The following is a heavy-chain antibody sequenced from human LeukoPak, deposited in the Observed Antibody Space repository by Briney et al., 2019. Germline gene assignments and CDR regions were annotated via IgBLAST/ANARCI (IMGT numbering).Heavy chain of an antibody. V-gene: IGHV3-53*01. CDR1: GFTVSSKY. J-gene: IGHJ3*02. CDR3: AKSPAVDAAFDI. D-gene: IGHD4-23*01. Sequence: GGSLRLSCAASGFTVSSKYMSWVRQAPGKGLEWVSVIYTGGSTYYADSVKGRFTMSRDNSKNTLYLQMNSLRAEDTAVYYCAKSPAVDAAFDIWGQGTMVTVSS. CDR2: IYTGGST.